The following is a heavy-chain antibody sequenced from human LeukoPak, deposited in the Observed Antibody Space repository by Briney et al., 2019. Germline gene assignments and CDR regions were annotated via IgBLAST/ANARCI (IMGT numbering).Heavy chain of an antibody. CDR2: IIPIFGTA. J-gene: IGHJ5*02. D-gene: IGHD1-7*01. CDR3: ARELGLPKPVWFDP. V-gene: IGHV1-69*13. CDR1: GGTFSSYA. Sequence: ASVKVSCKASGGTFSSYAISWVRQAPGQGLEWMGGIIPIFGTANYAQKFQGRVTITADESTSTAYMELSSLRSKDTAVYYCARELGLPKPVWFDPWGQGTLVTVSS.